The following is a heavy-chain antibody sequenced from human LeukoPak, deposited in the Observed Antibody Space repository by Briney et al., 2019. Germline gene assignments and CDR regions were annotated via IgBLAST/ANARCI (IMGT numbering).Heavy chain of an antibody. V-gene: IGHV1-2*06. D-gene: IGHD3-9*01. CDR1: GYTFTDYH. CDR2: INPNSGGT. CDR3: ARADHLLFDWLPIAPIDY. J-gene: IGHJ4*02. Sequence: PGASVKVSCKASGYTFTDYHMHWVRQAPGQGLEWMGRINPNSGGTNYAQKFQGRVIMTRDTSISTAYMELSRLRSDDTAVYYCARADHLLFDWLPIAPIDYWGQGTLVTVSS.